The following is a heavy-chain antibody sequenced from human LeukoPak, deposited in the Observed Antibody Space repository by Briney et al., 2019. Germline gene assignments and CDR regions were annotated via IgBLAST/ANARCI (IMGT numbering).Heavy chain of an antibody. CDR3: ARDPTSSWETAFDI. V-gene: IGHV3-7*01. J-gene: IGHJ3*02. CDR2: IKQDGNEK. Sequence: GGSLTLSCAASGFTFTNYWMSWVRQAPGTGLEWVANIKQDGNEKYYVDSVRGRFTITRDNAKNSLYLQMNSLRAEDTAVYYCARDPTSSWETAFDIWGQGTMVTVSS. D-gene: IGHD1-26*01. CDR1: GFTFTNYW.